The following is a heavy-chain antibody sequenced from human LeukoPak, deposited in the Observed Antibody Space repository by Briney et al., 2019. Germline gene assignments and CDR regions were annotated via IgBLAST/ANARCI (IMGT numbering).Heavy chain of an antibody. V-gene: IGHV3-7*01. CDR1: GFTFSSYW. CDR2: IKQDGSEK. J-gene: IGHJ4*02. Sequence: GGSLRLSCAASGFTFSSYWMSWVRQAPGKGLEWVANIKQDGSEKYYVDSVKGRFTISRDNAMNSLYLQMNSLRAEDTAVYYCARTGITISGVVKYYFDYWGQGTLVTVSS. CDR3: ARTGITISGVVKYYFDY. D-gene: IGHD3-3*01.